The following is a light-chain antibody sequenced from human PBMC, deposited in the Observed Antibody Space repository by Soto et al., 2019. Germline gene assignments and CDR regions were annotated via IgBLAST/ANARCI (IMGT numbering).Light chain of an antibody. Sequence: QSALTQPASVSGSPGQSITISCTGTSSDIGAYNYVSWYQQHPGKAPKLMIYDVNNRPSGASNRFSGSKSGNTASLTISGLQAEDEADYYCSSYTSSSTEVFGGGTKLTVL. V-gene: IGLV2-14*01. J-gene: IGLJ3*02. CDR2: DVN. CDR3: SSYTSSSTEV. CDR1: SSDIGAYNY.